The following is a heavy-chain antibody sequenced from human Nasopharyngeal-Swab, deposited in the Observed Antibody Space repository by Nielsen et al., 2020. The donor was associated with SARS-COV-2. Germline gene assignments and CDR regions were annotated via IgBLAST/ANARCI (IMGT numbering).Heavy chain of an antibody. Sequence: SETLSLTCAVYGGSFTDYYWTWIRQPPGKGLEWIGEIHHRGSTNNNPSLKSRVTISADTSKNQFSLNLSSVTAADTAVYYCARGLVDVNMMLVVIGFSYWLDSWGQGTLVTVSS. CDR3: ARGLVDVNMMLVVIGFSYWLDS. CDR1: GGSFTDYY. CDR2: IHHRGST. V-gene: IGHV4-34*01. J-gene: IGHJ5*01. D-gene: IGHD3-22*01.